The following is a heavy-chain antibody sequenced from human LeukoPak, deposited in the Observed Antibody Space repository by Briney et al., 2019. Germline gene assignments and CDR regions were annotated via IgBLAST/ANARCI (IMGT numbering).Heavy chain of an antibody. Sequence: PSETLSLTCAVYGGSFSGYYWSWIRQPPGKGLEWIGEINHSGSTNYNPSLKSRVTISVDTSKNQFSLKLSSVTAADTAVYYCARAGLLWYMDVCGKGTTVTVSS. V-gene: IGHV4-34*01. CDR1: GGSFSGYY. J-gene: IGHJ6*03. CDR2: INHSGST. CDR3: ARAGLLWYMDV. D-gene: IGHD3-16*01.